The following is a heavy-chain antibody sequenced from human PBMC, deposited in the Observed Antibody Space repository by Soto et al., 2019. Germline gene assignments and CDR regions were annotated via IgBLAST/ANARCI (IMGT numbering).Heavy chain of an antibody. CDR1: GFSFSDYY. D-gene: IGHD3-9*01. CDR3: ARDADILTGSDAFDI. V-gene: IGHV3-11*05. Sequence: QVQLVESGGGLVKPGGSLRLSCAASGFSFSDYYMSWIRQAPGKELEGDSYISSVNNYTNYADSVKGRFTISRDNDKNSLYLQMNSLRAEDTAVYYCARDADILTGSDAFDIWGQGTMVTVSS. J-gene: IGHJ3*02. CDR2: ISSVNNYT.